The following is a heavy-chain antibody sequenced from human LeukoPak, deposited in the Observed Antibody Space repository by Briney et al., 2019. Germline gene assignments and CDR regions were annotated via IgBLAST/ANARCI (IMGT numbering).Heavy chain of an antibody. CDR2: INQDESKK. Sequence: GGSLRLSCAAYGFTFSNDWLCWIRQAPGKGLEWVGNINQDESKKYYADSVKGRFTISRDNAKNSLYLQMSSLTAEDTAIYYCARDHAYRADYWGQGTLVTVSS. CDR1: GFTFSNDW. CDR3: ARDHAYRADY. D-gene: IGHD2-2*01. J-gene: IGHJ4*02. V-gene: IGHV3-7*01.